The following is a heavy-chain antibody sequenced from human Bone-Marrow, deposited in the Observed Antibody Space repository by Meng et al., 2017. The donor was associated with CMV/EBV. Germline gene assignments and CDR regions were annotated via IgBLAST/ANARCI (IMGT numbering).Heavy chain of an antibody. Sequence: GESLKISCAASGFTFSSYGMHWVRQAPGKGLEWVAFILYDGSNKYYADSVKGRFTISRDNSKNTLYLQMNSLRAEDTAVYYCAKSGYNYGGETDYWGQGMLVTVSS. CDR2: ILYDGSNK. V-gene: IGHV3-30*02. CDR3: AKSGYNYGGETDY. D-gene: IGHD5-18*01. J-gene: IGHJ4*02. CDR1: GFTFSSYG.